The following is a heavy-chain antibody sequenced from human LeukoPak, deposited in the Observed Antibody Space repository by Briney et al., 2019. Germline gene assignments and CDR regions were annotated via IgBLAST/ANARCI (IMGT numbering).Heavy chain of an antibody. V-gene: IGHV3-30*18. D-gene: IGHD6-13*01. J-gene: IGHJ6*02. CDR3: AKDLALRADSTRLYYYYYGMDV. CDR2: ISYDGSNK. CDR1: GFTFSSYG. Sequence: GGSLRLSCAASGFTFSSYGMHWVRQAPGKGLEWVAVISYDGSNKYYADSVKGRFTISRDNSKNTLYLQMNSLRAEDTAVYYCAKDLALRADSTRLYYYYYGMDVWGQGTTVTVSS.